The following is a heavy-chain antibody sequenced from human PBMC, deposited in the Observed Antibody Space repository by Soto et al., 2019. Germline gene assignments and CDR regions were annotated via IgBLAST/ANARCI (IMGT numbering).Heavy chain of an antibody. Sequence: GGSLRLSCAASGFTFSSYGMHWVRQAPGKGLEWVAVIWYDGSMQYYADSVKGRFTISRDNSKNTLYLQMNSLRAEDTAVYYCAKNLRFLEWLFYYFDYWGQGTLVNVSS. D-gene: IGHD3-3*01. CDR2: IWYDGSMQ. V-gene: IGHV3-33*06. CDR1: GFTFSSYG. CDR3: AKNLRFLEWLFYYFDY. J-gene: IGHJ4*02.